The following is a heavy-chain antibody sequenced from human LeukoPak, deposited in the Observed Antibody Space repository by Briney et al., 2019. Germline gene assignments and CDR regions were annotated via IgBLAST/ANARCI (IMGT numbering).Heavy chain of an antibody. CDR2: IIPIFGTA. D-gene: IGHD5-24*01. CDR1: GGTFSSYA. J-gene: IGHJ3*02. CDR3: ARDGEMATISTINDAFDI. Sequence: SVKVSCKASGGTFSSYAISWVRQAPGQGLEWMGGIIPIFGTANYAQKFQSRVTITADESTSTAYMELSSLRSEDTAVYYCARDGEMATISTINDAFDIWGQGTMVTVSS. V-gene: IGHV1-69*13.